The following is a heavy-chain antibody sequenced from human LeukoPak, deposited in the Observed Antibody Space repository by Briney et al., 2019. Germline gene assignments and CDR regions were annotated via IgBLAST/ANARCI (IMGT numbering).Heavy chain of an antibody. CDR1: GYSFTSYW. D-gene: IGHD1-26*01. J-gene: IGHJ5*02. CDR3: ARDRYSGSYYNGWFDP. CDR2: IYPGDSDS. V-gene: IGHV5-51*04. Sequence: GGSLRLSCKGSGYSFTSYWIGWVRQMPGKGLEWVGIIYPGDSDSIYSPSFQGQVTISAHTPISTAYLQWSSLKASDTAMYYCARDRYSGSYYNGWFDPWGQGTLVTVSS.